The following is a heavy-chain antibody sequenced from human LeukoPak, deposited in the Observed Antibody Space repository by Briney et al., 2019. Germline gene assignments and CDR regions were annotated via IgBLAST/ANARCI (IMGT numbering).Heavy chain of an antibody. D-gene: IGHD6-13*01. V-gene: IGHV4-4*07. Sequence: PSETLSLTCSFSGGSISSYYWSWIRQPAGKGLEWIGRINTSGTTNYNPSLKSRVTISVDTSKNQFSLKLSSVTAADTAVYYCARRRVVAAAGLNWFDPWGQGTLVTVSS. CDR1: GGSISSYY. CDR2: INTSGTT. J-gene: IGHJ5*02. CDR3: ARRRVVAAAGLNWFDP.